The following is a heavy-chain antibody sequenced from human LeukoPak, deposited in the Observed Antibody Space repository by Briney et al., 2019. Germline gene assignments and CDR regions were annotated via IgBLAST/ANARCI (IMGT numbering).Heavy chain of an antibody. CDR1: GGSISSGSYY. J-gene: IGHJ5*02. D-gene: IGHD3-3*01. V-gene: IGHV4-61*02. Sequence: SQTLCLTCTVSGGSISSGSYYWSWIRQPAGKGLEWIGRIYTSGSTNYNPSLKSRVTISVDTSKNQFSLRLSSVTAADTAVYYCARDSRSLYDFWSGYYNSWFDPWGQGTLVTVSS. CDR3: ARDSRSLYDFWSGYYNSWFDP. CDR2: IYTSGST.